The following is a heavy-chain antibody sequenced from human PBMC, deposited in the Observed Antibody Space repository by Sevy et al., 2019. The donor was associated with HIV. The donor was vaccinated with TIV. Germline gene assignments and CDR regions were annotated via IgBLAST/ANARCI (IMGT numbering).Heavy chain of an antibody. Sequence: GGSLRLSCAASGFTFSSYGMHWVRQAPGKGLEWVAVISYDGSNKYYADSVKGRFTISRDISKNTLYLQMNSLRAGDMAVYYCAKPRGGYCSSTSCYLDGMDVWGQGTTVTVS. CDR2: ISYDGSNK. CDR3: AKPRGGYCSSTSCYLDGMDV. D-gene: IGHD2-2*01. J-gene: IGHJ6*02. V-gene: IGHV3-30*18. CDR1: GFTFSSYG.